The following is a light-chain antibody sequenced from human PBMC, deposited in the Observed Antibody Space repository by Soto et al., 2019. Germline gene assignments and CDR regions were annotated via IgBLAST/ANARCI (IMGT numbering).Light chain of an antibody. CDR1: SSDIGGYNF. Sequence: QSALTQPRSVSGSPGQSVTISCTGTSSDIGGYNFVSWYRQHPGNAPKLMIYDFTKRPSGVPDRLSGSKSGNTASLTISGLRTEDEADYYCCSYAGRSTHVVFGGGTKLTVL. CDR2: DFT. CDR3: CSYAGRSTHVV. V-gene: IGLV2-11*01. J-gene: IGLJ2*01.